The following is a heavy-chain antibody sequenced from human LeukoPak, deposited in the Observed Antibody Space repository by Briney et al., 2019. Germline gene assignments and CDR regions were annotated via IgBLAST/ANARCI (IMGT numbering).Heavy chain of an antibody. J-gene: IGHJ3*02. CDR1: GGSFSGYY. D-gene: IGHD6-19*01. Sequence: SETLSLTCAVYGGSFSGYYWGWIRQPPGKGLEWIGEINHSGSTNYNPSLKSRVTISVDTSKNQFSLKLSSVTAADTAVYYCARGSGYSSGWYGVLDAFDIWGQGTMVTVSS. CDR3: ARGSGYSSGWYGVLDAFDI. CDR2: INHSGST. V-gene: IGHV4-34*01.